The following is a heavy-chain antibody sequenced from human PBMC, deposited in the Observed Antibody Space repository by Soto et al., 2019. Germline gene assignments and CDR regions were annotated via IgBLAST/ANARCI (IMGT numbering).Heavy chain of an antibody. Sequence: EVQLVESGGGLVPPGGSLRLSCAASGFTFSNYWMHWVGQAPGKGLVWVSRINIDGRTTTYADSVKGRFTISRDNAENTMYLQMNSLRAEDTAVYFCARVRNGDWYFDNWGQGTLVTVSS. CDR1: GFTFSNYW. V-gene: IGHV3-74*01. J-gene: IGHJ4*02. CDR3: ARVRNGDWYFDN. D-gene: IGHD4-17*01. CDR2: INIDGRTT.